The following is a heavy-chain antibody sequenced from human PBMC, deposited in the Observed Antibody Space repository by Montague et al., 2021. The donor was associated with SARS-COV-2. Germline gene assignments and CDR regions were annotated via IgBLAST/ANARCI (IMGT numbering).Heavy chain of an antibody. CDR1: GFTFSSYD. J-gene: IGHJ5*02. V-gene: IGHV3-23*01. CDR2: LSSSGDST. CDR3: ALYTVATNRRRWFDP. D-gene: IGHD6-19*01. Sequence: SLRLSCAASGFTFSSYDMSWVRQAPGKGLEWVSALSSSGDSTCYADSVQGRFTISRDNRKNTLYLQMNSLRAEDTAVYHCALYTVATNRRRWFDPWGQGSLVTVSS.